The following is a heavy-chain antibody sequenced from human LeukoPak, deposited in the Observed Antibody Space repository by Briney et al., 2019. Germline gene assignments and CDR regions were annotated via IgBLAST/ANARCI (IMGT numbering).Heavy chain of an antibody. CDR2: ISSSSSYI. J-gene: IGHJ4*02. D-gene: IGHD1-1*01. Sequence: GGSLRLSCAASGFTFSSYSMNWVRQAPGKGLEWVSSISSSSSYIYYADSVKGRFTISRDNAKNSLYLQMSSLRAEDTAVYCCARVDWNGPVDYWGQGTLVTVSS. CDR1: GFTFSSYS. V-gene: IGHV3-21*01. CDR3: ARVDWNGPVDY.